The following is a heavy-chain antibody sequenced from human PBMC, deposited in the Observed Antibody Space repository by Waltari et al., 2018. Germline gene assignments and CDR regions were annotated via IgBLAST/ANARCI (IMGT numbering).Heavy chain of an antibody. Sequence: QVQLQQWGAGLLKPSETLSLTCAVYGGSFSGYYWSWIRQPPGKGLEWIGEINHSGSTNYTPSLKSRVTISVDTSKNQFSLKLSSVTAADTAVYYCARGVEMATIRVNWFDPWGQGTLVTVSS. J-gene: IGHJ5*02. CDR2: INHSGST. CDR1: GGSFSGYY. CDR3: ARGVEMATIRVNWFDP. D-gene: IGHD5-12*01. V-gene: IGHV4-34*01.